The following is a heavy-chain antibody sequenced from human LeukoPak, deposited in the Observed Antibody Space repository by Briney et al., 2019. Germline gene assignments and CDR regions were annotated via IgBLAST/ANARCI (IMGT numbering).Heavy chain of an antibody. D-gene: IGHD1-26*01. J-gene: IGHJ4*02. CDR2: VNESGGT. V-gene: IGHV4-34*01. Sequence: SETLSLTCAVYIDSFSNYHWNWIRQTPAKGMEWIGEVNESGGTNISPSLRSRVTISVDTSKNQFSLKLSSVTAADTAVYYCARGRKFVLSGSCSHHLPLDYWGQGTLVTVSS. CDR3: ARGRKFVLSGSCSHHLPLDY. CDR1: IDSFSNYH.